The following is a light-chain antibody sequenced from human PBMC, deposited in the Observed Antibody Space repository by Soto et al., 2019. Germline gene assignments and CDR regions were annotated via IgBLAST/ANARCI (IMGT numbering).Light chain of an antibody. CDR2: GVS. V-gene: IGKV3-20*01. Sequence: IVLTHSPGTLSLSPRQRATLSCRASQRLSASDIAWYQQKPGQAPKFLIYGVSSRATGIPDRFSGSGSGTDFTLTISRLEPEDFAVYHCQQYGSSPLITFGQGTRLEIK. CDR3: QQYGSSPLIT. CDR1: QRLSASD. J-gene: IGKJ5*01.